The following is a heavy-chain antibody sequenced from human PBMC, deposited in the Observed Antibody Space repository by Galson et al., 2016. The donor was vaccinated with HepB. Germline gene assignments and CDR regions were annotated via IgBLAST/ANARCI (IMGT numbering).Heavy chain of an antibody. CDR3: AREENVHGDYFDQ. J-gene: IGHJ4*02. D-gene: IGHD4-17*01. CDR1: GFTFSNYA. Sequence: SLRLSCAASGFTFSNYAMSWVRQAPGKGLEWVSVISGSGGTTYYADFLEGRFTISRDNSKNTVYLQMNSLRVEDTAMYYCAREENVHGDYFDQWGQGTLVAVSS. V-gene: IGHV3-23*01. CDR2: ISGSGGTT.